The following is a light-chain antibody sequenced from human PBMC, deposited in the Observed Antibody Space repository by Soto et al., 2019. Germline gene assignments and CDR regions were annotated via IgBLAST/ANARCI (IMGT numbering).Light chain of an antibody. V-gene: IGLV2-14*01. CDR1: SSDVGDYNY. CDR2: DVT. Sequence: QSALTQPASVSGSPGQSITISCTGTSSDVGDYNYVSWYQQHPGKAPKLMLHDVTNRPSGVSNRFSGSKSGNTASLTISGLQAEDEADYYCSSYTSSSTYVFGAGTKVTVL. CDR3: SSYTSSSTYV. J-gene: IGLJ1*01.